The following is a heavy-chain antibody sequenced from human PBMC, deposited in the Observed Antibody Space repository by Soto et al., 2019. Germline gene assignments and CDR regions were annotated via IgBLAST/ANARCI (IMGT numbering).Heavy chain of an antibody. V-gene: IGHV1-69*08. CDR1: GGTFSSYT. J-gene: IGHJ4*02. D-gene: IGHD3-22*01. Sequence: QVQLVQSGAEVKKPGSSVKVSCKASGGTFSSYTISWVRQAPGQGLEWMGRIIPILGIANYAQKFQGRVTITADKSTSTAYMELSSLRSEDTAVYYCARDRRGSGYNPHYFAYWGQGTLVTVSS. CDR3: ARDRRGSGYNPHYFAY. CDR2: IIPILGIA.